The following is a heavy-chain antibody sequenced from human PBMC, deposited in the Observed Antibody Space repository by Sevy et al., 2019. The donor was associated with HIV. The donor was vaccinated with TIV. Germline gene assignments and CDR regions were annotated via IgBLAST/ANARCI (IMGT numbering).Heavy chain of an antibody. CDR2: ISGRGGST. CDR3: AKDMYGGKHYYYYGMDV. J-gene: IGHJ6*02. D-gene: IGHD4-17*01. CDR1: GFTFSSYA. Sequence: GGSLRLSCAASGFTFSSYAMSWVRQAPGKGLEWVSAISGRGGSTYYADSVKGRFTISRDNSKNTLYLQMNSLRAEDTAVYYCAKDMYGGKHYYYYGMDVWGQGTTVTVSS. V-gene: IGHV3-23*01.